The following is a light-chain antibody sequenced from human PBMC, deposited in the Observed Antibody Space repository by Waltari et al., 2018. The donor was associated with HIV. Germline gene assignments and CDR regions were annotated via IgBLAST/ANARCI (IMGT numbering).Light chain of an antibody. CDR2: DVN. Sequence: QSALTQSRPVSGSPGQSVTISCTGTSSDVGDYNYVTLYQQHPAKAPKLMIFDVNKRPSGVPDRLSGSKSGNTASLTISGLQAEDEAEYYCCSYADDYTWVFGGGTKLTVL. J-gene: IGLJ3*02. CDR1: SSDVGDYNY. V-gene: IGLV2-11*01. CDR3: CSYADDYTWV.